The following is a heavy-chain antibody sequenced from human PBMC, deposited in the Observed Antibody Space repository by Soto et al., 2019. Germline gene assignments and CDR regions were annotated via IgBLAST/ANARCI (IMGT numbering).Heavy chain of an antibody. D-gene: IGHD3-3*01. CDR2: ISGSGGST. CDR1: GFTFSSYA. CDR3: AKGGNLEWLFDYYYYGMDV. Sequence: SLRLSCAASGFTFSSYAMSWVRQAPGKGLEWVSAISGSGGSTYYADSVKGRFTISRDNSKNTLYLQMNSLRAEDTAVYYCAKGGNLEWLFDYYYYGMDVWGQGTMVTVSS. V-gene: IGHV3-23*01. J-gene: IGHJ6*02.